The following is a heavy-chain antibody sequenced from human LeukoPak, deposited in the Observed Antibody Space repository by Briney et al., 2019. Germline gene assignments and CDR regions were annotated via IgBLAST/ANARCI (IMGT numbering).Heavy chain of an antibody. CDR3: AREPRDGRGYYYDWLDP. CDR1: GDSITSHY. CDR2: ISNRGST. J-gene: IGHJ5*02. Sequence: SETLSLTCTVSGDSITSHYWNWIRQPPGKGLEWIGYISNRGSTDYNPSVKSRVTISVDTSKNHVSLELSSVTAADTAVYFCAREPRDGRGYYYDWLDPWGQGTLVTVSS. D-gene: IGHD3-22*01. V-gene: IGHV4-59*11.